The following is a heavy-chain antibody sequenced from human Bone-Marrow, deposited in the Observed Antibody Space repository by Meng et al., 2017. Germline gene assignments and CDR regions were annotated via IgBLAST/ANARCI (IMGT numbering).Heavy chain of an antibody. Sequence: QGKLQESGPGLVKPSQTLSLTCTVSGGSISSGGYYWSWIRQHPGKGLEWIGYIYYSGTTYYNPSLSSLVTTSVDTSKNQFSLNLSSVTAADTAVYYCARDIRQGGNIWFDPWGQGTLVTVSS. V-gene: IGHV4-31*01. D-gene: IGHD3-16*01. CDR1: GGSISSGGYY. J-gene: IGHJ5*02. CDR2: IYYSGTT. CDR3: ARDIRQGGNIWFDP.